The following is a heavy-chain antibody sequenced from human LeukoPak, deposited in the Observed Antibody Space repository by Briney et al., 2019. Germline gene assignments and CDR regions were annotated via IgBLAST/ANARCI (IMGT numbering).Heavy chain of an antibody. Sequence: SETLSLTCTVSGGSISGYYWSWIRQPPGKGLEWIGYIYYSGTTYYNPSLKSRVTISVDTSKNQFSLKLSSVTAADTAVYYCARDLGVDIPADYYDSSGYSDAFDIWGQGTMVTVSS. CDR1: GGSISGYY. J-gene: IGHJ3*02. D-gene: IGHD3-22*01. CDR3: ARDLGVDIPADYYDSSGYSDAFDI. CDR2: IYYSGTT. V-gene: IGHV4-59*01.